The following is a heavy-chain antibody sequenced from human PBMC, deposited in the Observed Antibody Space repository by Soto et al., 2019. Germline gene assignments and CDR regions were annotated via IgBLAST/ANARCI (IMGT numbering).Heavy chain of an antibody. D-gene: IGHD7-27*01. CDR2: IYYSGST. CDR3: ARVFFTGEDWYFDL. Sequence: QVQLQESGPGLVKPSQTLSLTCTVSGGSISSGGYYWSWIRQHPGKGLEWIGYIYYSGSTYYNPSLKSRVTISVDTSKNQFTLKLSSVTAADTAVYYCARVFFTGEDWYFDLWGRGTLVTVSS. J-gene: IGHJ2*01. V-gene: IGHV4-31*03. CDR1: GGSISSGGYY.